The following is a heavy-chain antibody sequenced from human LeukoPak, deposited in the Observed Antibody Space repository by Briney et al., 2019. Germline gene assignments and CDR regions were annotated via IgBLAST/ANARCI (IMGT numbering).Heavy chain of an antibody. CDR1: GFTFSNYE. D-gene: IGHD3-9*01. V-gene: IGHV3-48*03. CDR2: ISSSGSDI. CDR3: ARDNDILTGYLYY. Sequence: GGSLRLSCAASGFTFSNYEMHWVRQAPGKGLEWVSYISSSGSDIYYADSVKGRFTISRDNAKNSLYLQMNSLRAEDTAVYYCARDNDILTGYLYYWGQGTLVTVSS. J-gene: IGHJ4*02.